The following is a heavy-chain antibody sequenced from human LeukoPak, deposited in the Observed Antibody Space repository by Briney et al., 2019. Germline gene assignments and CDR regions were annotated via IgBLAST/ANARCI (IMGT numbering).Heavy chain of an antibody. J-gene: IGHJ4*02. CDR3: ARGTMTTVTYYFDY. D-gene: IGHD4-17*01. V-gene: IGHV4-34*01. CDR2: INHSGST. Sequence: SETLSLTCAVYGGSFSGYYWSWIRQPPGKGLEWIGEINHSGSTHYNPSLKSRVTISVDTSKNQFSLKLSSVTAADTAVYYCARGTMTTVTYYFDYWGQGTLVTVSS. CDR1: GGSFSGYY.